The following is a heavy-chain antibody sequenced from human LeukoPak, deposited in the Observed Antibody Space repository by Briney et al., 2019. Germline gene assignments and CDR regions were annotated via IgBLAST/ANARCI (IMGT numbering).Heavy chain of an antibody. J-gene: IGHJ1*01. V-gene: IGHV3-23*01. CDR1: GFTFSSYA. D-gene: IGHD3-10*01. Sequence: PGGSLRLSCAASGFTFSSYAMSWVRQAPGKGLEWVSAISGSGGSTCYADSVKGRFIISRDNSKNTLYLQMNSLRAEDTAVYYCAKAMVRGVPYEYFQHWGQGTLVTVSS. CDR2: ISGSGGST. CDR3: AKAMVRGVPYEYFQH.